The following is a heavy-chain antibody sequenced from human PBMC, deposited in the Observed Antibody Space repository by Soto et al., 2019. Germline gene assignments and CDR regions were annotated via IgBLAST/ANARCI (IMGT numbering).Heavy chain of an antibody. CDR1: GGSISSGGYY. V-gene: IGHV4-31*03. CDR3: ARDLGRGGYSYYFDY. Sequence: PSETLSLTCTVSGGSISSGGYYWSWIRQRPGEGLEWIGYIYNSGSTYYNSSLRSRLTISVDTSKNQFSLRLSSVTAADTAVYYCARDLGRGGYSYYFDYWGQGTLVTVSS. CDR2: IYNSGST. D-gene: IGHD5-18*01. J-gene: IGHJ4*02.